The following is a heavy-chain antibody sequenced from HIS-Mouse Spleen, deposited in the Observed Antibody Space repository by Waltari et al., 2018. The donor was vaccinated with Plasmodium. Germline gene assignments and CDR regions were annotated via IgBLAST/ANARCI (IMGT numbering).Heavy chain of an antibody. J-gene: IGHJ4*02. CDR2: IHYRGST. CDR1: GGSISSSSYY. CDR3: ARVAGAGIDY. D-gene: IGHD6-19*01. Sequence: QLQLQESGPGLVKPSETLSLTCTVSGGSISSSSYYWGWIRQPPGKGLVWIGSIHYRGSTYHTPYRKGGGTISGEKSKNQVVRNVRYVTAADTAVYYCARVAGAGIDYWGQGTLVTVSS. V-gene: IGHV4-39*07.